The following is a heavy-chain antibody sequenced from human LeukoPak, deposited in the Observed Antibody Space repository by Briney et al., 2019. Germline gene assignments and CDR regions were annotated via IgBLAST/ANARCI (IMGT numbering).Heavy chain of an antibody. CDR3: TTDGYYYDSSGYYVFDY. Sequence: GGSLRLSRAASGFTFSNAWMSWVRQAPGKGLEWVGRIKSKTDGGTTDYAAPVKGRFTISRDDSKNTLYLQMNSLKTEDTAVYYCTTDGYYYDSSGYYVFDYWGQGTLVTVSS. CDR2: IKSKTDGGTT. J-gene: IGHJ4*02. D-gene: IGHD3-22*01. V-gene: IGHV3-15*01. CDR1: GFTFSNAW.